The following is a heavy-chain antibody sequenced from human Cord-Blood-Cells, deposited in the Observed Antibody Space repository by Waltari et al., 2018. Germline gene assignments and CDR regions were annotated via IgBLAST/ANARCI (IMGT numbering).Heavy chain of an antibody. CDR3: ARGRWGSPIDY. CDR1: GGSFSCYY. V-gene: IGHV4-34*01. J-gene: IGHJ4*02. Sequence: QVQLQQWGAGLLKPSETLSLTCAVYGGSFSCYYWSWIRQPPGKGLEWIGEINHSGSTNYNPSLKSRVTISVDTSKNQFSLKLSSVTAADTAVYYCARGRWGSPIDYWGQGTLVTVSS. D-gene: IGHD2-21*01. CDR2: INHSGST.